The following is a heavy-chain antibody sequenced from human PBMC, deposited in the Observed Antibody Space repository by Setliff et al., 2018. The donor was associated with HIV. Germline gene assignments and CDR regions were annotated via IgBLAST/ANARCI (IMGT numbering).Heavy chain of an antibody. Sequence: SETLSLTCAVSGGSISSGNWWSWVRQPPGKRLEWIGEIYHSGITNYDPSLKSRVTISVDKSKNQFSLKLSSVTAADTAVYYCASTTYYYDSSGYNSWPLFDYWGQGTLVTVSS. CDR1: GGSISSGNW. D-gene: IGHD3-22*01. CDR2: IYHSGIT. CDR3: ASTTYYYDSSGYNSWPLFDY. V-gene: IGHV4-4*02. J-gene: IGHJ4*02.